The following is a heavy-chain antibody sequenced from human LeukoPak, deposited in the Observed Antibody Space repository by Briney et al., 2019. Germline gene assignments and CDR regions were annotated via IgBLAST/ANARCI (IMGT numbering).Heavy chain of an antibody. V-gene: IGHV6-1*01. J-gene: IGHJ4*02. CDR2: TYYRSKWYN. CDR3: ARSPIAVAGTDESDYYFDY. D-gene: IGHD6-19*01. Sequence: SQTFSLTCAISGDSVSSNSAAWNWIRQSPSRGLEWLGRTYYRSKWYNDYAVSVKSRITINPDTSKNQFSLQLNSVTPEDTAVYYCARSPIAVAGTDESDYYFDYWGQGTLVTVSS. CDR1: GDSVSSNSAA.